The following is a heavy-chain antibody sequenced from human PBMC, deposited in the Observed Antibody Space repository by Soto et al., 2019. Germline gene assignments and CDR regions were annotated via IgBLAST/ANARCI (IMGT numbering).Heavy chain of an antibody. J-gene: IGHJ4*02. Sequence: SQTKCVSKGVVGGSFIDHCWRWISQPPGKGLEWIGEINHSGSTNYNPSLKSRVTISVDTSKNQFSLKLSSVTAADTAVYYCARGSAYGDYGIDYWGQGTLVTVSS. V-gene: IGHV4-34*01. CDR2: INHSGST. D-gene: IGHD4-17*01. CDR1: GGSFIDHC. CDR3: ARGSAYGDYGIDY.